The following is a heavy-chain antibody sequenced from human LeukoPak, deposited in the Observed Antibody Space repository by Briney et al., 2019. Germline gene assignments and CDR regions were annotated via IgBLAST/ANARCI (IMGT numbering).Heavy chain of an antibody. D-gene: IGHD6-13*01. Sequence: SGTLSLTCAVYGGSFSGYYWSWIRQPPGKGLEWIGEIRDSISVDYNPTLKSRVTISADTSKNQFSLKLSSVTAADTAVYYCARDLPLLYSSSWYTFYYYVMDVWGQGPTVTVSS. V-gene: IGHV4-34*01. CDR2: IRDSISV. CDR3: ARDLPLLYSSSWYTFYYYVMDV. CDR1: GGSFSGYY. J-gene: IGHJ6*02.